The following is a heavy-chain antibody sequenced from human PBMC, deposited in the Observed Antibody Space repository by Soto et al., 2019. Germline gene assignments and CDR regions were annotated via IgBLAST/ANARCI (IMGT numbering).Heavy chain of an antibody. D-gene: IGHD6-13*01. CDR3: ARVSGKQQLVTGWFDP. CDR1: GGSIRTYV. Sequence: PSGTLSLTCSVSGGSIRTYVWSWIRQPPGKGLEWIGYIYYTGSTNYNPSLRSRVTISVDTSKNQFSLKLSSVTAADTAVYFCARVSGKQQLVTGWFDPWGQGTPVTVSS. J-gene: IGHJ5*02. V-gene: IGHV4-59*01. CDR2: IYYTGST.